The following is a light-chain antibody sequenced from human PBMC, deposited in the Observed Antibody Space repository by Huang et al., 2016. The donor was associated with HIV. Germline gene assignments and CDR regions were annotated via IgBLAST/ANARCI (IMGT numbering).Light chain of an antibody. CDR3: QQRSTWPLT. V-gene: IGKV3-11*01. CDR1: QSVGSY. J-gene: IGKJ4*01. CDR2: DTS. Sequence: EVMLTQCPSILSLSLGGTGTISCKASQSVGSYVAWYQQRPGQSPRLLLYDTSNRAAGIPTRFSGSGSGTDFTLTISGLESGDLGVFYCQQRSTWPLTFGGGTKVA.